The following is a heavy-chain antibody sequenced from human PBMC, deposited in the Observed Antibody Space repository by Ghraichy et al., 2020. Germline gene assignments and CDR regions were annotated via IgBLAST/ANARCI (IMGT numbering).Heavy chain of an antibody. CDR3: ARVVKEWLVRDY. J-gene: IGHJ4*02. D-gene: IGHD6-19*01. CDR2: MNPNSGNT. V-gene: IGHV1-8*01. CDR1: GYTFTSYD. Sequence: ASVKVSCKASGYTFTSYDINWVRQATGQGLEWMGWMNPNSGNTGYAQKFQGRVTMTRNTSISTAYMELSSLRSEDTAVYYCARVVKEWLVRDYWGQGTLVTVSS.